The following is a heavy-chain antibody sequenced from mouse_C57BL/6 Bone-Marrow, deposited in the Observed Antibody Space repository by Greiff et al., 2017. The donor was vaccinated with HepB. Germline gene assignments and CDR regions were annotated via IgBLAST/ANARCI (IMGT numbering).Heavy chain of an antibody. CDR3: ARLRRGYYYAMDY. J-gene: IGHJ4*01. D-gene: IGHD2-12*01. V-gene: IGHV2-2*01. CDR1: GFSLTSYG. Sequence: VMLVESGPGLVQPSQSLSITCTVSGFSLTSYGVHWVRQSPGKGLEWLGVIWSGGSTDYNAAFISRLSISKDNSKSQVFFKMNSLQADDTAIYYCARLRRGYYYAMDYWGQGTSVTVSS. CDR2: IWSGGST.